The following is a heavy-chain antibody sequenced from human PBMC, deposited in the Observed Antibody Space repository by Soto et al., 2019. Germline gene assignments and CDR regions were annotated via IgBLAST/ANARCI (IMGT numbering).Heavy chain of an antibody. CDR1: GFTFSSNW. J-gene: IGHJ4*02. D-gene: IGHD1-26*01. CDR3: ARLDSTKWAFDY. Sequence: EVQLVESGGGLVQPGGSLRLSCAASGFTFSSNWMNWVRQGPGKGLVWVSRINSDGSDTSYADSVKGRFTISRDNAKNTPYLQMNSLRAEDTAVYYCARLDSTKWAFDYWGQGTLVTVSS. CDR2: INSDGSDT. V-gene: IGHV3-74*01.